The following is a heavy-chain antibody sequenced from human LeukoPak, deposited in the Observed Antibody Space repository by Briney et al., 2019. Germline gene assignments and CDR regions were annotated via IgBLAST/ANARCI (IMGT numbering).Heavy chain of an antibody. D-gene: IGHD3-22*01. V-gene: IGHV4-61*02. Sequence: SETLSLTCTVSGGSISSSSYYWSWIRQPAGTGLEWIGRIYTSGSTNYNPSLRSRVTISVDTSRIQFSLKLSSVTAADTAVYYCARGKHYYDSSGDLFYYWGQGTLVTVSS. J-gene: IGHJ4*02. CDR3: ARGKHYYDSSGDLFYY. CDR2: IYTSGST. CDR1: GGSISSSSYY.